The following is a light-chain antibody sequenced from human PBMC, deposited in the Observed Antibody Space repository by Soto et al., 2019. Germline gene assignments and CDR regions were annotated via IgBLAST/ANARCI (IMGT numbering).Light chain of an antibody. J-gene: IGKJ1*01. V-gene: IGKV3-15*01. CDR2: GAS. CDR3: QQYNNRPPWT. CDR1: QNIRNN. Sequence: EVVMTPSPASLSVSPGERVTLSCRASQNIRNNLAWYQQKPGQSPRLLISGASTSEAGVPGRFSGSGSETEFTLIISSLQSEDFVIYYCQQYNNRPPWTFGQGTKV.